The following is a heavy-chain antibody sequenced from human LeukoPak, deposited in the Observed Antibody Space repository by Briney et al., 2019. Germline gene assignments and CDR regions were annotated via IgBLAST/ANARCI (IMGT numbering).Heavy chain of an antibody. CDR3: ARDLPKTGYVGALDI. CDR1: GYTFTGYY. D-gene: IGHD5-12*01. V-gene: IGHV1-2*02. Sequence: ASVKVSCKASGYTFTGYYMHWVRQAPGQGLEWMGWINPNSGGTNFAQNFKGRVTMTRDTSISTAYMELNSLTSHDTAVYYCARDLPKTGYVGALDIWGQGTMVTVSS. CDR2: INPNSGGT. J-gene: IGHJ3*02.